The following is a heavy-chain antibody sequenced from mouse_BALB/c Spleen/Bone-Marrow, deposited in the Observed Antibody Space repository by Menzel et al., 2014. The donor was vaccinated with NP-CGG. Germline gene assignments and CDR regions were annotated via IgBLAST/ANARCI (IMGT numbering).Heavy chain of an antibody. CDR1: GFNIKDYY. D-gene: IGHD1-1*01. CDR2: IDPENGDT. CDR3: NAHITTVSY. Sequence: EVKVVESGAELVRSGASVKLSCTASGFNIKDYYVHWVKQRPEQGLEWIGWIDPENGDTEYVPKFQGKATMTADTSSNTAYLQLSSLTSEDTAVYYCNAHITTVSYWGQGTTLTVSS. V-gene: IGHV14-4*02. J-gene: IGHJ2*01.